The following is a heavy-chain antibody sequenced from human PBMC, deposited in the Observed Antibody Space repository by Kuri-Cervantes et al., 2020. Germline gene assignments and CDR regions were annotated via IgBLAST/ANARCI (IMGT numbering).Heavy chain of an antibody. CDR3: ARGSPAFYYFYYMDV. J-gene: IGHJ6*03. CDR2: ISSSGSTI. V-gene: IGHV3-11*04. CDR1: GFTFSDYY. Sequence: GESLKISCAASGFTFSDYYMTWIRQAPGKGLEWVSYISSSGSTIYYADSVKGRFTISRDNAKNSLYLQMNSLRAEDTAIYYCARGSPAFYYFYYMDVWGKGTTVTVSS.